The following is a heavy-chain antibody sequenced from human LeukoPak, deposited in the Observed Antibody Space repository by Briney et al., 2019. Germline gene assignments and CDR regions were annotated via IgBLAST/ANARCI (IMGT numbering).Heavy chain of an antibody. V-gene: IGHV1-18*01. CDR2: ISTYNGDT. CDR1: GYTXTSHG. CDR3: ARDPSNTSGYYAYLDY. J-gene: IGHJ4*02. D-gene: IGHD3-3*01. Sequence: GASVKVSCKASGYTXTSHGISGVRQAPGQGLEWMGWISTYNGDTKYAQKTQGRVTMTTDASTSTAYMELRSLRSDDTAEYYCARDPSNTSGYYAYLDYWGQGTLVTVSS.